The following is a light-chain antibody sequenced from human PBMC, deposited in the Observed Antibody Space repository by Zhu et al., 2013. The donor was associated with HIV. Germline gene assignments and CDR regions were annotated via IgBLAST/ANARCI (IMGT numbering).Light chain of an antibody. Sequence: EIVLTQSPGTLSLSPGERATLSCRASQSVSSSYLAWYQQKPGQAPRLLIYGSSSRATGIPDRFNGGGSGTDFTLTISRLEPEDFAIYYCQQYEDSPITFGQGTRLEMK. CDR3: QQYEDSPIT. CDR1: QSVSSSY. J-gene: IGKJ5*01. V-gene: IGKV3-20*01. CDR2: GSS.